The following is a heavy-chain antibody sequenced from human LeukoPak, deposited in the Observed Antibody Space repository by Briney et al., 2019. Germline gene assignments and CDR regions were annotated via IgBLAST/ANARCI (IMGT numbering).Heavy chain of an antibody. CDR1: GFTLRNYW. Sequence: GGSLRLSCGASGFTLRNYWMHWVRQAPGKGLVWVSRINRNGTMTNYADSVKGRFTISTDNAKNTLHLQMNSLRAEDTAVYYCARPVNQYSSGLDGFDIWGQGTMVTVSS. CDR3: ARPVNQYSSGLDGFDI. CDR2: INRNGTMT. V-gene: IGHV3-74*01. J-gene: IGHJ3*02. D-gene: IGHD6-19*01.